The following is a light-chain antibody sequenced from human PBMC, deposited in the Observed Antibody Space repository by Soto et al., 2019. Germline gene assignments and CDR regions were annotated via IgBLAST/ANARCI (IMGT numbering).Light chain of an antibody. CDR3: QQLNSYPYT. CDR2: KAS. J-gene: IGKJ2*01. V-gene: IGKV1-5*03. CDR1: QSISSY. Sequence: DIQMTESAPTLSASVGDRVTIACRASQSISSYLAWYQQKPGKAPNLLMYKASNLASGVPSRFTGVGSGTDGTITFNSLQPDDAATYFGQQLNSYPYTFGQGTKVDI.